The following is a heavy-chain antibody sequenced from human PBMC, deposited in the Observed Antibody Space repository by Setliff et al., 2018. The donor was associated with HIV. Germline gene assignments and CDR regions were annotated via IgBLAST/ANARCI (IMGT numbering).Heavy chain of an antibody. CDR2: INNDGSWS. CDR1: GFTFSSYW. CDR3: VTDLESRPYYNLDF. V-gene: IGHV3-74*03. J-gene: IGHJ4*02. Sequence: GSLRLSCTASGFTFSSYWMHWVRQVPGKGLVWVSCINNDGSWSKNADSVKGRLTISRDNAKNTLYLQMTNLRAEDTAIYYCVTDLESRPYYNLDFWGQGIVVTV. D-gene: IGHD3-10*01.